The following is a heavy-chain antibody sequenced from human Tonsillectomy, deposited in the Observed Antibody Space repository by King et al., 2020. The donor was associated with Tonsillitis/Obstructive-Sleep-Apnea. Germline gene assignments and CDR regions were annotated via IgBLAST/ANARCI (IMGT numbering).Heavy chain of an antibody. D-gene: IGHD2-2*01. V-gene: IGHV1-69*12. J-gene: IGHJ4*02. Sequence: QLVQSGAEVKKPGSSVKVSFKASGGTFSSYAISWVGQAPGQGLEWMGGGIPLFGTANYAQKFQGRVTITADESTSTAYMELSSLRSEDTAMYYCARVVGFCSSSSCPGYFDYWGQGTLVTVSS. CDR2: GIPLFGTA. CDR3: ARVVGFCSSSSCPGYFDY. CDR1: GGTFSSYA.